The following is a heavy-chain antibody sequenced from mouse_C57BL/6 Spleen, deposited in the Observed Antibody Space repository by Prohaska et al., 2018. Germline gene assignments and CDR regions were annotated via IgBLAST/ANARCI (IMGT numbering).Heavy chain of an antibody. CDR2: IDPANGNT. J-gene: IGHJ4*01. CDR3: AGRNSYAMDY. V-gene: IGHV14-3*01. CDR1: NIKNTY. Sequence: NIKNTYMHWVKQRPEQGLEWIGRIDPANGNTKYAPKFQGKATITADTSSNTAYLQLSSLTSEDTAIYYCAGRNSYAMDYWGQGTSVTVSS.